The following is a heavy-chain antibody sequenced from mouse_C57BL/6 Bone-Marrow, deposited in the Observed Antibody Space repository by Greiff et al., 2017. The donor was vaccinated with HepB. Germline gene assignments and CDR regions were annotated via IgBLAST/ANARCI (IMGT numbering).Heavy chain of an antibody. J-gene: IGHJ2*01. CDR1: GFTFSDYY. CDR3: ARGRWFDY. V-gene: IGHV5-16*01. Sequence: EVKLMESEGGLVQPGSSMKLSCTASGFTFSDYYMAWVRQVPEKGLEWVANINYDGSSTYYLDSLKSRFIISRDNAKNILYLQMSSLKSEDTATYYCARGRWFDYWGQGTTLTVSS. CDR2: INYDGSST.